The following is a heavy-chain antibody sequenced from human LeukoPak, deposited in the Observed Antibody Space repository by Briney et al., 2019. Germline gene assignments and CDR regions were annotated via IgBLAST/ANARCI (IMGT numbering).Heavy chain of an antibody. CDR2: IDWDDDK. Sequence: SGPTLVNPTPPLTLTCTFSGFSLSTSGMCVSWIRQPPVKALEWLALIDWDDDKYYSTSLKTRLTISNDTSKHQVVLTMPNMAPVHTATYYCARCWRSLSLDCWGRGTLLTVSS. J-gene: IGHJ4*02. CDR3: ARCWRSLSLDC. D-gene: IGHD3-3*01. CDR1: GFSLSTSGMC. V-gene: IGHV2-70*01.